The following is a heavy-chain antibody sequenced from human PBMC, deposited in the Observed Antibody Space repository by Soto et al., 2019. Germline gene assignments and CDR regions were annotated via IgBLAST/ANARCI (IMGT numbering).Heavy chain of an antibody. Sequence: SETLSLTCAVYGGSFSGYYWSWIRQPPGKGLEWIGEINHSGSTNYNPSLKSRVTISVDTSKNQFSLKLSSVTAADTAVYYCAGKRAIAAAGSGSYDSDYWGQGTLVTVSS. J-gene: IGHJ4*02. D-gene: IGHD6-13*01. CDR1: GGSFSGYY. CDR2: INHSGST. V-gene: IGHV4-34*01. CDR3: AGKRAIAAAGSGSYDSDY.